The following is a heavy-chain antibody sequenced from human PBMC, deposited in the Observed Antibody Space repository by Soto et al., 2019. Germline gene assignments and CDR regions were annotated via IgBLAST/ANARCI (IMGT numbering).Heavy chain of an antibody. Sequence: GGSLSLSCSASGFTFCIYAMHWVRQAPGKGLEYVSSLSINGGSTHYADSVKGRFAISRDNSKNTVYLQMSSLRAEDTAVYYCVKGEYYYDSGAYYPFDYWGQGTLVTV. D-gene: IGHD3-22*01. V-gene: IGHV3-64D*06. J-gene: IGHJ4*02. CDR1: GFTFCIYA. CDR3: VKGEYYYDSGAYYPFDY. CDR2: LSINGGST.